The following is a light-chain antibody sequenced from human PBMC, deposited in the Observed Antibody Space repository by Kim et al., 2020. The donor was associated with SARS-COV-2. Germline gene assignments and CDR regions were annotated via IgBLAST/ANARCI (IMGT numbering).Light chain of an antibody. J-gene: IGLJ2*01. Sequence: LSPGQPASLTCSGDKLGDKYACWYQQKPGQSPVLVIYQDSKRPSGIPERFSGSNSGNTATLTISGTQAMDEADYYCQAWDSSTVVFGGGTQLTVL. CDR1: KLGDKY. CDR2: QDS. CDR3: QAWDSSTVV. V-gene: IGLV3-1*01.